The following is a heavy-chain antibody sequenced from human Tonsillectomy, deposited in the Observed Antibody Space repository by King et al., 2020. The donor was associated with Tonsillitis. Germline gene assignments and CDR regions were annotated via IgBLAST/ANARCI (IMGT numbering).Heavy chain of an antibody. V-gene: IGHV3-23*04. J-gene: IGHJ4*02. CDR1: GFTFGSYA. D-gene: IGHD3-22*01. Sequence: VQLVESGGGLIQPGGSLRLSCAASGFTFGSYAISWGLQAPGKGLEWVSVFIGRSGSTHAADAVKGRFTIACDNAKTTLYLQMNSLRAEDTAVYYCAKELYYDSSGYYDYWGQGTLVTVSS. CDR3: AKELYYDSSGYYDY. CDR2: FIGRSGST.